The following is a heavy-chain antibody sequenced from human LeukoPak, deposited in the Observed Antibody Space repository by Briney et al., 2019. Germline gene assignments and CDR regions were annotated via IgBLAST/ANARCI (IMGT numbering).Heavy chain of an antibody. CDR1: GFTFSDYY. J-gene: IGHJ4*02. V-gene: IGHV3-21*01. Sequence: PGGSLRLSCAASGFTFSDYYMNWVRQAPGKGLEWVSSISSSSSYIYYADSVKGRFTISRDNAKNSLYLHMNSLRAEDTAVFYCARVYSSGFDYWGQGSLVTVSS. D-gene: IGHD6-19*01. CDR2: ISSSSSYI. CDR3: ARVYSSGFDY.